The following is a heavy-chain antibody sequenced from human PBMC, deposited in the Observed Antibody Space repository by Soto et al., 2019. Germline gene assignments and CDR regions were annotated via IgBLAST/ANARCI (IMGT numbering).Heavy chain of an antibody. CDR1: GYSFTNYW. J-gene: IGHJ4*02. CDR3: ARPEGYCSSISCSHFDY. CDR2: IYPGDSDT. V-gene: IGHV5-51*01. D-gene: IGHD2-2*01. Sequence: GESLKISCKGSGYSFTNYWIGWVRQMPGKGLEWMGSIYPGDSDTRYSPSFQGQVTISADKSINTAYLQWSSLKASDTAMYYCARPEGYCSSISCSHFDYWGRGTLVTVSS.